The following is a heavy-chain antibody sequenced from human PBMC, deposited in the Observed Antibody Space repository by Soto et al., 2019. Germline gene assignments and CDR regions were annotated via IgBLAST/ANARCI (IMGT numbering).Heavy chain of an antibody. Sequence: QVQLMQSGAEVTKPGSSVKVSCKASGGPFNTFGISWARQAHGQGLEWMGGIIPKYGTTNYARRFQGRVTITADESTTTAYLELSSLRHDDTAIYYCARTRQRRPVFYVDYWGQGTPISVTS. CDR2: IIPKYGTT. D-gene: IGHD2-2*01. J-gene: IGHJ4*02. CDR1: GGPFNTFG. CDR3: ARTRQRRPVFYVDY. V-gene: IGHV1-69*01.